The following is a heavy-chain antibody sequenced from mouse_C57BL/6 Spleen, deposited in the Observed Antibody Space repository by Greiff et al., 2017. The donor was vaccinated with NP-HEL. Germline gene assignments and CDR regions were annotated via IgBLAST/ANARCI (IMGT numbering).Heavy chain of an antibody. CDR2: IYPGAGDT. CDR1: GYAFSSSW. V-gene: IGHV1-82*01. CDR3: ARRDGYDVYYFDD. D-gene: IGHD2-2*01. J-gene: IGHJ2*01. Sequence: QVHVKQSGPELVKPGASVKISCKASGYAFSSSWMNWVKQRPGKGLEWIGRIYPGAGDTNYNGKFKGKATLAADKSSSTAYMQLSSLTSEDSAVYFCARRDGYDVYYFDDWGQGTPLTVSS.